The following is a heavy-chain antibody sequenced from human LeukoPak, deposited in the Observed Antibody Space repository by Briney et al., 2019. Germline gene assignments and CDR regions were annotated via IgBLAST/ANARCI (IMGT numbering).Heavy chain of an antibody. Sequence: GGSLRLSCAASGFIFSSYAMTWVRQAPGKGLEWVSYISHSGSTIYYADSVKGRFTISRDNAKNSLYLQMNSLRTEDTAVYYCARSRGVDWFDPWGQGTLVTVSS. CDR1: GFIFSSYA. CDR2: ISHSGSTI. J-gene: IGHJ5*02. V-gene: IGHV3-48*03. CDR3: ARSRGVDWFDP. D-gene: IGHD2-15*01.